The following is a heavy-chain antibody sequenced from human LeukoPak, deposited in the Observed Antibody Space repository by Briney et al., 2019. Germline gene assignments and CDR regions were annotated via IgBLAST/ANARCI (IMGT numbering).Heavy chain of an antibody. J-gene: IGHJ4*02. CDR2: ISSSSSYI. Sequence: GGSLRLSCAASGFTFSSYSMNWVRQAPGKGLEWVSSISSSSSYIYYADSVKGRFTISRDNSKNTLYLQMNSLRAEDTAIYYCAKDPFFDYWGQGTLVTVSS. CDR3: AKDPFFDY. V-gene: IGHV3-21*04. CDR1: GFTFSSYS.